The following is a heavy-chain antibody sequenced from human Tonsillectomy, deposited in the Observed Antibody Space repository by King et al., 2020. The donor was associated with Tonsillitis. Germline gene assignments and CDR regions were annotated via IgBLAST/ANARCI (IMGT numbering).Heavy chain of an antibody. CDR3: ARDQGVGATGSFDS. V-gene: IGHV1-2*02. D-gene: IGHD1-26*01. Sequence: VQLVESGAEVKKPGASVKVSCKPSGYSFTGYYIHWVRQAPGQGLEWMGWMNPNSGDTDYAQKFQGRVTMTRDTSITTVYMELTRLTSDDTAIFYCARDQGVGATGSFDSWGQGTLITVSS. J-gene: IGHJ4*02. CDR1: GYSFTGYY. CDR2: MNPNSGDT.